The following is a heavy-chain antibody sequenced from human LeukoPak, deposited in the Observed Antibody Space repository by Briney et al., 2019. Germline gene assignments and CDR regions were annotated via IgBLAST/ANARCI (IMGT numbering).Heavy chain of an antibody. J-gene: IGHJ3*02. CDR3: ARRDRDEYWAFDI. CDR2: IYPHDSGT. D-gene: IGHD2-8*02. CDR1: GYSFTNYW. V-gene: IGHV5-51*01. Sequence: GESLKISCKASGYSFTNYWIGWVRQMPGKGLEWMGIIYPHDSGTRYSPSFQGQVTISADKSISTAYLQWSSLKASDTAMYYCARRDRDEYWAFDIWGQGTMVTVSS.